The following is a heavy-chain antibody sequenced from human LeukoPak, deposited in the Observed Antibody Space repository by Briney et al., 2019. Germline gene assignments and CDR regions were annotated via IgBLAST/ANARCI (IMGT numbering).Heavy chain of an antibody. J-gene: IGHJ4*02. CDR2: ISSSSTI. V-gene: IGHV3-48*01. CDR3: ARGGDDYGDY. Sequence: GGSLRLSCAASGFTFSSYSMNWVRQAPGKGLEWVSYISSSSTIYYADSVKGRFTISRDNAKNSLYLQMNSLRAEDTAVYYCARGGDDYGDYWGQGTLVTVSS. CDR1: GFTFSSYS. D-gene: IGHD3-16*01.